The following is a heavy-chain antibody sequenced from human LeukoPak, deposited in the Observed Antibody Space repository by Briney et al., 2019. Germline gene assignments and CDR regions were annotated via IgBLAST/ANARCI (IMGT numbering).Heavy chain of an antibody. V-gene: IGHV3-23*01. D-gene: IGHD6-13*01. J-gene: IGHJ4*02. CDR2: ISGSGGRT. CDR1: GFTFSSYA. Sequence: GGSRRLSCAASGFTFSSYAMSWVRQAPEKGLECVSAISGSGGRTYYADSVKGRFTITRDNSKNTLYLQINSLRAEDTAVYYCAKDVNSIAAAGSSDYWGQGTLVTVSS. CDR3: AKDVNSIAAAGSSDY.